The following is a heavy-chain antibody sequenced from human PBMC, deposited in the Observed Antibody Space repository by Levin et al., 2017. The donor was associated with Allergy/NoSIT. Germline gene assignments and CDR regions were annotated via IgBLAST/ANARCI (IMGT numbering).Heavy chain of an antibody. J-gene: IGHJ4*02. CDR3: ATYSQSGEFEY. CDR2: VGRTGDNI. D-gene: IGHD2-15*01. Sequence: GGSLRLSCAAAGLTFSTYAMRWVRQAPGKGLEWVSVVGRTGDNIHYADSVKGRFTISRDNSKNTLYLQMNNLRVEDTALYYCATYSQSGEFEYWGQGALVTVSS. V-gene: IGHV3-23*01. CDR1: GLTFSTYA.